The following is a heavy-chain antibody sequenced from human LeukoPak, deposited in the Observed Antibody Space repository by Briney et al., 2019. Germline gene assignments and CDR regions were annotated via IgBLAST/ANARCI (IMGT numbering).Heavy chain of an antibody. Sequence: PGGSLRLSCAASGFTFSRSGMHWVRQAPGKGLEWMTFIGFDGSKIYYADSVKGRFTFSRDNSKNTLYLQMNSLSAGDTAVYYCSTSPSFGSSWYQFNYWGQGTLVTVSS. D-gene: IGHD6-13*01. CDR2: IGFDGSKI. J-gene: IGHJ4*02. CDR1: GFTFSRSG. CDR3: STSPSFGSSWYQFNY. V-gene: IGHV3-30*02.